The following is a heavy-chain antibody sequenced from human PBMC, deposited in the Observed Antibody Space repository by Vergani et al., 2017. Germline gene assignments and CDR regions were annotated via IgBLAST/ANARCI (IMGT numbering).Heavy chain of an antibody. J-gene: IGHJ4*02. CDR1: GGSISSSSYY. D-gene: IGHD3-3*01. Sequence: QLQLQESGPGLVKPSETLSLTCTVSGGSISSSSYYWGWIRQPPGKGLEWIGSIYYSGSTYYNPSLKSRVTISVDTSKNQFSLKLSSVTAADTAVYYCAGRSAIFGVVISFDYWGQGTLVTVSS. CDR2: IYYSGST. CDR3: AGRSAIFGVVISFDY. V-gene: IGHV4-39*01.